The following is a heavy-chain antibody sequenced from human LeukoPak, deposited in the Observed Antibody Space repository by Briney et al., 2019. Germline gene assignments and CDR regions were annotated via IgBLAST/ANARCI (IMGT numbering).Heavy chain of an antibody. V-gene: IGHV3-48*04. CDR1: GFIFSSYS. D-gene: IGHD1-7*01. CDR3: ARNRFPITGTTNNYYYMDV. Sequence: GGSLRLSCAASGFIFSSYSMNWVRQAPGKGLEWLSYISSSSTTIYYADSVKGRFTISRDNAKNSLYLQMNSLKAEDTAVYYCARNRFPITGTTNNYYYMDVWGKGTTVTVSS. J-gene: IGHJ6*03. CDR2: ISSSSTTI.